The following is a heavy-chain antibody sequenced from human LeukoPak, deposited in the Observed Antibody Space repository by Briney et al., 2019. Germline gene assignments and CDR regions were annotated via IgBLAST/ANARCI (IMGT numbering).Heavy chain of an antibody. CDR2: IYYSGST. D-gene: IGHD3-22*01. CDR3: ARRSYAHYDSSGYYSPYYFDY. Sequence: SETLSLTCTVSGGSISSYYWSWIRQPPGKGLEWIGYIYYSGSTNYNPSLKSRVTISVDTSKNQFSLKLGSVTAADTAVYYCARRSYAHYDSSGYYSPYYFDYWGQGTLVTVSS. V-gene: IGHV4-59*08. J-gene: IGHJ4*02. CDR1: GGSISSYY.